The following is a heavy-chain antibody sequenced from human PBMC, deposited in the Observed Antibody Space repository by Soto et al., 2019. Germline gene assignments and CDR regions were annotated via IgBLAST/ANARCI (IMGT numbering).Heavy chain of an antibody. V-gene: IGHV2-26*01. J-gene: IGHJ4*02. Sequence: QVTLKESGPVLVKPTETLTLTCSVSGFSLSKARMGVSWIRQPPGKALEWLAHIFWNDERSYNTSLKSRLTISRDTSKSQVVLTMNNVDRVYTATYVCARALSEGLSIDYLDSWGQGSLVTVSS. CDR2: IFWNDER. CDR1: GFSLSKARMG. CDR3: ARALSEGLSIDYLDS.